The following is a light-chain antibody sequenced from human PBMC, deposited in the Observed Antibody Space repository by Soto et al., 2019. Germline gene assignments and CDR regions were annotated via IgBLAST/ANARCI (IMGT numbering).Light chain of an antibody. CDR2: DAS. V-gene: IGKV3-20*01. CDR3: QQYCSSPQT. J-gene: IGKJ1*01. CDR1: QTVRNNY. Sequence: EFVLTQSPGTLSFSPGERATLSCRASQTVRNNYLAWYQQKPGQAPRLLIYDASSRATGIPDRFSGSGSGTDFTLTISSLEPEDFAVYYCQQYCSSPQTFGQGTKVDIK.